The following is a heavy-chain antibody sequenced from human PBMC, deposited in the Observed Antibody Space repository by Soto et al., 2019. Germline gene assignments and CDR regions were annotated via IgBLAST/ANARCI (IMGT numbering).Heavy chain of an antibody. D-gene: IGHD1-26*01. J-gene: IGHJ6*02. CDR3: ARDRGSGSYYENYYYYYGMDV. V-gene: IGHV3-21*01. CDR2: ISSSSSYI. Sequence: GGSLRLSCAASGFTFSSYSMNWVRQAPGKGLEWVSSISSSSSYIYYADSVKGRFTISRDNAKNSLYLQMNSLRAEDTAVYYCARDRGSGSYYENYYYYYGMDVWGQGTTVTVSS. CDR1: GFTFSSYS.